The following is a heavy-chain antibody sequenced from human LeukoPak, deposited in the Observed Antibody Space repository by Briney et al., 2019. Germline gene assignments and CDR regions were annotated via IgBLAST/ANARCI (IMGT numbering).Heavy chain of an antibody. CDR1: GGTLSSYA. V-gene: IGHV1-69*13. Sequence: ASVKVSCKASGGTLSSYAISWVRQAPGQGLEWMGGIIPKFGAANYAQKFQGRVTITADESTSTAYMELSSLRSEDTAVYYCARTSFDWNDGKPYYFDYWGQGTLVTVSS. D-gene: IGHD1-1*01. CDR3: ARTSFDWNDGKPYYFDY. J-gene: IGHJ4*02. CDR2: IIPKFGAA.